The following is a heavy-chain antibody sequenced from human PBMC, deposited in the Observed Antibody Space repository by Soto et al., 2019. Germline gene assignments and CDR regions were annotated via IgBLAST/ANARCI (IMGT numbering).Heavy chain of an antibody. CDR3: ARGFYIVAAAGTYPPRYYYGMDV. V-gene: IGHV4-34*01. J-gene: IGHJ6*02. CDR2: INHSGST. D-gene: IGHD6-13*01. Sequence: QVQLQQWGAGLLKPSETLSLTCAVYGGSFSGYYWSWIRQPPGKGLEWIGEINHSGSTNYNPSLKSRVTISVDTSKNQFSLKLSSVNAADTAVYYCARGFYIVAAAGTYPPRYYYGMDVWGQGTTVTVSS. CDR1: GGSFSGYY.